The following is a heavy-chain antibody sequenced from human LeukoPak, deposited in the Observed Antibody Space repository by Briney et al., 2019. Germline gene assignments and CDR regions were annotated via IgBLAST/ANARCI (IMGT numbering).Heavy chain of an antibody. CDR2: IYHSGRT. J-gene: IGHJ3*02. V-gene: IGHV4-38-2*02. CDR1: GYSISRGYY. D-gene: IGHD6-19*01. CDR3: AREGRVAVARRYAFDI. Sequence: SETLSLTCAVSGYSISRGYYWGGIRRPPGKGREGSGIIYHSGRTYYKPSLKRGVTISVDTSKNQFSLKLSSVPAADTAVYYCAREGRVAVARRYAFDIWGQGTMVTVSS.